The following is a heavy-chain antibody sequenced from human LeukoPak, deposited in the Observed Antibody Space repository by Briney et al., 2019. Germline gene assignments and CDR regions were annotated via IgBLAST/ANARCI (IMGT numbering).Heavy chain of an antibody. Sequence: GESLKISCQGSGYRFSNYWIGWVRQVPGKGLGWMGVTGASDARYSPSFEGQVTMSVDKSINTAYLQWSSLKASDTAMYYCARHFGTGTPFDYWGQGTLVTVSS. D-gene: IGHD3/OR15-3a*01. CDR1: GYRFSNYW. V-gene: IGHV5-51*01. CDR3: ARHFGTGTPFDY. J-gene: IGHJ4*02. CDR2: TGASDA.